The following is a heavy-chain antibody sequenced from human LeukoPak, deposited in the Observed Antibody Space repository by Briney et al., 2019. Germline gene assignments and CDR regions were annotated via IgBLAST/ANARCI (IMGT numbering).Heavy chain of an antibody. CDR2: ISSSSSYI. D-gene: IGHD2-15*01. CDR1: GFTFSSYS. J-gene: IGHJ4*02. Sequence: GGSLRLSCAASGFTFSSYSMNWVRQAPGKGLEWVSSISSSSSYIYYADSVKGRFTISRDNAKNSLYLQMYSLRAEDTAVYYCARDPGYSSGGSCYADCGGQGTLVTVSS. V-gene: IGHV3-21*01. CDR3: ARDPGYSSGGSCYADC.